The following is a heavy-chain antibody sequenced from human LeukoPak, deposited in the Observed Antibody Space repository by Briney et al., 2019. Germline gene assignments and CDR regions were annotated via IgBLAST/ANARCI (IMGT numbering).Heavy chain of an antibody. D-gene: IGHD2-2*01. V-gene: IGHV3-15*01. J-gene: IGHJ6*03. Sequence: GGSLRLSCAASGFTFSNAWMSWVRQAPGKGLEWVGRIKSKTDGGTTDYAAPVKGRFTISRDDSKNTLYLQMNSLKTEDTAVYYCTTTVQGYCSSTSCRANPLYMDVWGKGTTVTISS. CDR2: IKSKTDGGTT. CDR1: GFTFSNAW. CDR3: TTTVQGYCSSTSCRANPLYMDV.